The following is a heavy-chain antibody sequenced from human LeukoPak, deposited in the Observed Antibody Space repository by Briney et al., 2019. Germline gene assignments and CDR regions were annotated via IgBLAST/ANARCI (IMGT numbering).Heavy chain of an antibody. Sequence: ASVKVSCKGSGYTFTGYYMHWVRQAPGQGLEWMGWINPNSGGTNYAQKFQGWVTMTRDTSISTAYMELSRLRSDDTAVYYCARGQNDRLYGMDVWGQGTTVTVSS. J-gene: IGHJ6*02. CDR3: ARGQNDRLYGMDV. V-gene: IGHV1-2*04. D-gene: IGHD1-1*01. CDR1: GYTFTGYY. CDR2: INPNSGGT.